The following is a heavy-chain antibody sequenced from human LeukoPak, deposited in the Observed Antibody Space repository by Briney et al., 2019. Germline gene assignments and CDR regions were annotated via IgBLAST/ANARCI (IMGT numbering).Heavy chain of an antibody. D-gene: IGHD1-26*01. CDR3: AKSGGYGLIDY. CDR2: IYSSGST. CDR1: GASVSGSNYY. Sequence: KPSETLSLTCAVSGASVSGSNYYWGWIRQPPGKGLEWIGNIYSSGSTYYNASLQSRVTISIDTSKNQFSRRLNSVTAADTAMYYCAKSGGYGLIDYWGQGTRVTVSS. V-gene: IGHV4-39*01. J-gene: IGHJ4*02.